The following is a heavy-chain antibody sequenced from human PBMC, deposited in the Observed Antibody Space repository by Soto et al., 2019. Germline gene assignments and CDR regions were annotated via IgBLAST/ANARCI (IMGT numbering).Heavy chain of an antibody. CDR1: GFTVTSNY. CDR3: ARDFGSDATGYYGMDV. Sequence: EVQVVESGGGLVQPGGPLRLSCAASGFTVTSNYMSWFRQTPGKGLEWVSLIYSGGAIVYAASVMGRFTVSRDNSRNTMFLQMNSLRAGDTGLYFCARDFGSDATGYYGMDVWGQGTTVTVSS. CDR2: IYSGGAI. V-gene: IGHV3-66*01. D-gene: IGHD3-10*01. J-gene: IGHJ6*02.